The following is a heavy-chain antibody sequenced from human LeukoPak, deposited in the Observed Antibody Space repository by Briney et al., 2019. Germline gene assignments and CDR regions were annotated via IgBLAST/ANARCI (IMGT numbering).Heavy chain of an antibody. J-gene: IGHJ4*02. D-gene: IGHD1-26*01. CDR1: GFTFSSYW. V-gene: IGHV3-74*03. CDR2: INSDGRRT. CDR3: GCGGYLLDY. Sequence: GGSLRLSCAASGFTFSSYWMHWVRQVPGKGLVWVSRINSDGRRTMYADSVKGRFTISRDNAKNTVYLQMNSLRAEDTAVYYCGCGGYLLDYWGQGILVTVSS.